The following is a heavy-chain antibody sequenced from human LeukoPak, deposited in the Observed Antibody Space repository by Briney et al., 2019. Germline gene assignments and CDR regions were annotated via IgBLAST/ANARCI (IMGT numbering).Heavy chain of an antibody. CDR1: GGSISSSSSY. CDR2: INHSGST. CDR3: ARHAGATWFDP. D-gene: IGHD1-26*01. V-gene: IGHV4-39*01. J-gene: IGHJ5*02. Sequence: PSETLSLTCSVSGGSISSSSSYWSWIRQPPGKGLEWIGEINHSGSTNYNPSLKSRVTISVDTSKNQFSLKLSSVTAADTAVYYCARHAGATWFDPWGQGTLVTVSS.